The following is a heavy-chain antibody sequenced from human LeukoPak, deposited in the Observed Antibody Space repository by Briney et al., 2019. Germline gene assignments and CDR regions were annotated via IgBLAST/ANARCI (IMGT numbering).Heavy chain of an antibody. CDR3: ARGAAAGIYYFDY. CDR2: IYSGGST. D-gene: IGHD6-13*01. J-gene: IGHJ4*02. V-gene: IGHV3-66*01. Sequence: GSLRLSCAASGFTVSSNYMSWGRQAPGKGLEWVSVIYSGGSTYYADSVKGRFTISRDNSKNTLYLQMNSLRAEDTAVYYCARGAAAGIYYFDYWGQGTLVTVSS. CDR1: GFTVSSNY.